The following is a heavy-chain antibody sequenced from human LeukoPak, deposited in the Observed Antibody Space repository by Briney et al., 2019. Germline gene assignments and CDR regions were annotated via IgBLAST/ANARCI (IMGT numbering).Heavy chain of an antibody. CDR3: ARFSMVRGVIMAFDY. J-gene: IGHJ4*02. CDR2: INPNSGGT. V-gene: IGHV1-2*02. D-gene: IGHD3-10*01. Sequence: ASVKVSCKASGYTFTGYYMHWVRQAPGQGLEWMGWINPNSGGTNYAQKFQGRVTMTRDTSISTACMELSRLRSDDTAVYYCARFSMVRGVIMAFDYWGQGTLVTVSS. CDR1: GYTFTGYY.